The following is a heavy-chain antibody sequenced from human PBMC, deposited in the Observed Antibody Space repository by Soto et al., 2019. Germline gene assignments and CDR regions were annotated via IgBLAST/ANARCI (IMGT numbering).Heavy chain of an antibody. J-gene: IGHJ6*02. CDR2: IYPGDSDT. D-gene: IGHD3-10*01. Sequence: EVQLVQSGAEVKKPGESLKISCKGYGYSFTTYWIGWVRQMPGKGLEWMGIIYPGDSDTRYSPSFQGQVTISADKSSNTAYLQWSSLKASDTAMYYCARRSGDRSRSYGLDVWGQGTTVTVSS. V-gene: IGHV5-51*03. CDR1: GYSFTTYW. CDR3: ARRSGDRSRSYGLDV.